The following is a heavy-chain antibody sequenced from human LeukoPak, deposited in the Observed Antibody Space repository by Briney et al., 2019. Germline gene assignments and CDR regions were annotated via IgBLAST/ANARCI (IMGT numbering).Heavy chain of an antibody. CDR1: GFTSRTYD. V-gene: IGHV3-30*03. CDR3: ARGPYDFWSGYYGGGDYYGMDV. D-gene: IGHD3-3*01. J-gene: IGHJ6*02. Sequence: PGGSLRLSCAASGFTSRTYDMHWVRQGPGKGLEWGAVITYDESRKNYADSVKGRITISSDNCKNTLYLQINSLRSDDTAVYYCARGPYDFWSGYYGGGDYYGMDVWGQGTTVTVSS. CDR2: ITYDESRK.